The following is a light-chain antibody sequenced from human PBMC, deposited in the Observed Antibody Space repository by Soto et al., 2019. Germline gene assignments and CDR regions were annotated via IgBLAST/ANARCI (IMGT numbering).Light chain of an antibody. V-gene: IGKV3-11*01. Sequence: EVVLTHSPATLSLSPGERATLSCRASQSVRTSLAWYQHKPGQAPRLVIYDASLRANGVPARFGGSGSGTDFTITINSLEPEDFAVYYCQQRNVWPPITFGQGTRLELK. CDR1: QSVRTS. CDR2: DAS. J-gene: IGKJ5*01. CDR3: QQRNVWPPIT.